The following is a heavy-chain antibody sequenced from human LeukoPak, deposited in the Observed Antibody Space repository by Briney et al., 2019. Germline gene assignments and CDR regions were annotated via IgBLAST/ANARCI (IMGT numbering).Heavy chain of an antibody. CDR3: ARDLQSDYYDSSSYPFDY. D-gene: IGHD3-22*01. Sequence: GGSLRLSCAAPGFTFSSYAMLWVRQAPGKGLEWVAVISYDGSNKYYADSVKGRFTISRDNSKNTLYLQMNSLRAEDTAVYYCARDLQSDYYDSSSYPFDYWGQGTLVTVSS. V-gene: IGHV3-30-3*01. CDR2: ISYDGSNK. CDR1: GFTFSSYA. J-gene: IGHJ4*02.